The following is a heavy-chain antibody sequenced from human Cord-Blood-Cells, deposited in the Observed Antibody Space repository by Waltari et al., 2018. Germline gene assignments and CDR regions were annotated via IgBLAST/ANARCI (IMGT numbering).Heavy chain of an antibody. CDR2: ISHSGST. Sequence: QVQLQQWGAGLLKPSETLSLTCAVHGGSFSGYYWSWIRQPPGKRLEWIGEISHSGSTNNNPSLKSRVTISVDTAKNQCSLKLSAVTAADTAVYYCARGFSGSRDRLFAYWGQGTLVTVSS. CDR1: GGSFSGYY. CDR3: ARGFSGSRDRLFAY. J-gene: IGHJ4*02. D-gene: IGHD2-15*01. V-gene: IGHV4-34*01.